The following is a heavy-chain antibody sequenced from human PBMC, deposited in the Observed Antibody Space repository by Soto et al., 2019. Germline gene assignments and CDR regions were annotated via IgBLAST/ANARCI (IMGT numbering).Heavy chain of an antibody. J-gene: IGHJ6*02. CDR2: ISGSGGST. Sequence: LRLSCAASGFTFSSYAMSWVRQAPGKGLEWVSAISGSGGSTYYADSVKGRFTISRDNSKNTLYLQMNSLRAEDTAVYYCAKDGHYYDSSGYYYYYCGMDVWGQGTTVTVSS. CDR1: GFTFSSYA. D-gene: IGHD3-22*01. CDR3: AKDGHYYDSSGYYYYYCGMDV. V-gene: IGHV3-23*01.